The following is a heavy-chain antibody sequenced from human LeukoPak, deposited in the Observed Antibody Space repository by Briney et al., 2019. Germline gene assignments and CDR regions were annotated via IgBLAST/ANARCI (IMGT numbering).Heavy chain of an antibody. CDR2: IKQDGSEK. D-gene: IGHD3-9*01. J-gene: IGHJ4*02. Sequence: GGSLRLSCAASGFTFSSYWMSWVRQAPGKGLEWVASIKQDGSEKYYVDSVKGRFTISRDNVKNSLYLQMNSLRAEDTAVYYCARGVDDILTGKEYYFDYWGQGTLVTVSS. CDR1: GFTFSSYW. CDR3: ARGVDDILTGKEYYFDY. V-gene: IGHV3-7*01.